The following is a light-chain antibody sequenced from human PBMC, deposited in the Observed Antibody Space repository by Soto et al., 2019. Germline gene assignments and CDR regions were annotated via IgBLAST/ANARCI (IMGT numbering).Light chain of an antibody. V-gene: IGLV1-40*01. CDR2: GNN. Sequence: QSVLTQPASVSGAPGQRVTISCTGSNSNIGAGSDVHWYQQLPGTAPKLLIFGNNNRPSGVPDRFSGSKSGTSASLAITGLRAEDEADYHCQSYDSSLSGDVFGTGTKVTVL. CDR1: NSNIGAGSD. CDR3: QSYDSSLSGDV. J-gene: IGLJ1*01.